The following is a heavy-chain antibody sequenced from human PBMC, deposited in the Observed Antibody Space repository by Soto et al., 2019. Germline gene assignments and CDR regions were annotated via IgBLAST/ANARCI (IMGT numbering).Heavy chain of an antibody. Sequence: SQTLSLTCAISGDSVSSNSAAWNWIRQSPSRGLEWLGRTYYRSKWYNDYAVSVKSRITIISIDTSKNQFSLKLTSVTAADTAVYYCAAPPRYWGQGTLVTVSS. CDR3: AAPPRY. V-gene: IGHV6-1*01. CDR2: TYYRSKWYN. CDR1: GDSVSSNSAA. J-gene: IGHJ4*02.